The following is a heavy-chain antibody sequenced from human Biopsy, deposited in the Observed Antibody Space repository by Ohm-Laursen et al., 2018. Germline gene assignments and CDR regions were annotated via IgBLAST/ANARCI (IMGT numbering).Heavy chain of an antibody. CDR2: INATSGDT. CDR1: GYTFTSYY. J-gene: IGHJ5*02. V-gene: IGHV1-2*02. CDR3: MRGSYYYGNLAYYYWFDP. Sequence: GASVNVSCMASGYTFTSYYVHWVRQAPAQGLEWMGGINATSGDTYYAQKFQGRVTMTRDTSISTAYVDLSSLRADDTAVYYCMRGSYYYGNLAYYYWFDPWGQGTLVTVSS. D-gene: IGHD3-10*01.